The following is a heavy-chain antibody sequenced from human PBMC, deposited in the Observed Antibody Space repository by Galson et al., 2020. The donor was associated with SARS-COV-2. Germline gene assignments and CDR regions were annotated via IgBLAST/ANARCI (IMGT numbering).Heavy chain of an antibody. V-gene: IGHV3-30*18. J-gene: IGHJ6*02. D-gene: IGHD3-22*01. CDR1: GFDFSTFG. CDR3: AKAPGTSYDAYSGDYPPQFYYGMDV. CDR2: ISYDGRNQ. Sequence: GGSLRLSCAASGFDFSTFGMHWVRQAPGKGLEWVAVISYDGRNQYYADSVKGRFTISRDNSKSSLYLQMSSLRAEDTAVYYCAKAPGTSYDAYSGDYPPQFYYGMDVWGPGTTVTVSS.